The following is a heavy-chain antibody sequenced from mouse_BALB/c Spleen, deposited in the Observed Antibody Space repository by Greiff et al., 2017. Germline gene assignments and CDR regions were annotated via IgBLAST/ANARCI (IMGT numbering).Heavy chain of an antibody. J-gene: IGHJ4*01. CDR2: ISSGSSTI. CDR1: GFTFSSFG. CDR3: ARRQLGQYYAMDY. Sequence: EVMLVESGGGLVQPGGSRKLSCAASGFTFSSFGMHWVRQAPEKGLEWVAYISSGSSTIYYADTVKGRFTISRDNPKNTLFLQMTSLRSEDTAMYYCARRQLGQYYAMDYWGQGTSVTVSS. V-gene: IGHV5-17*02. D-gene: IGHD4-1*02.